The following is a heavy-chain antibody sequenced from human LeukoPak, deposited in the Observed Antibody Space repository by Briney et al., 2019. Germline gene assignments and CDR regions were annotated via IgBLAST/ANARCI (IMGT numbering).Heavy chain of an antibody. CDR1: DSIFTKHF. CDR3: VRAGDQYFDV. Sequence: SVKLSCKAPDSIFTKHFVHWVRQAPGQSLQWMRIISPSGDTTTYAQKFVGRVTLTRDTSTSTVYLDLRSLESEDTALYYCVRAGDQYFDVWGQGIQVTVSS. V-gene: IGHV1-46*01. J-gene: IGHJ4*02. D-gene: IGHD7-27*01. CDR2: ISPSGDTT.